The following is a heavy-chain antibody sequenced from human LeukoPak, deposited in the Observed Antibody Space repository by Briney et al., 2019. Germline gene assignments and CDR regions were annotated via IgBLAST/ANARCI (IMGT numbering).Heavy chain of an antibody. Sequence: KPSETLSLTCTVSGYSISSGYYWGWIRQPPGKGLEWIGSIYHSGSTYYNPSLKSRVTISVDTSKNQFSLKRSSVTAADTAVYYCAGGAIWYDSSGYYGPIDYWGQGTLVTVSS. CDR3: AGGAIWYDSSGYYGPIDY. CDR1: GYSISSGYY. CDR2: IYHSGST. J-gene: IGHJ4*02. D-gene: IGHD3-22*01. V-gene: IGHV4-38-2*02.